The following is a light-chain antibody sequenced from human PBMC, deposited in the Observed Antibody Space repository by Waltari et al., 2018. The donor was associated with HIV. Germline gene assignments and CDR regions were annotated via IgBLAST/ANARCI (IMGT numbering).Light chain of an antibody. Sequence: QSVLTQPPSVSGAPGQRVTISCTGSSSNIGAGYDVHWYQQLPGTAPKLLVYGNSSRPSGVPDQFSGSKSGTSASLAITGLQAEDEADYYCQSYDSSLSGSVFGGGTKLTVL. J-gene: IGLJ3*02. CDR3: QSYDSSLSGSV. CDR1: SSNIGAGYD. V-gene: IGLV1-40*01. CDR2: GNS.